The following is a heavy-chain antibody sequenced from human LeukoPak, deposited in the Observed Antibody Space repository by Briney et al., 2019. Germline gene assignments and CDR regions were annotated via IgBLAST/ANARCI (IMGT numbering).Heavy chain of an antibody. CDR2: ISAYNGNT. J-gene: IGHJ6*02. V-gene: IGHV1-18*01. Sequence: ASVKVSCKASGYTFTSYGISWVRQAPGQGLEWMGWISAYNGNTNYAQKLQGRVTMTTDTSTSTAYMELRSLRSNDTAVYYCASTQQQYYYYGMDVWGQGTTVTVSS. CDR1: GYTFTSYG. CDR3: ASTQQQYYYYGMDV. D-gene: IGHD6-13*01.